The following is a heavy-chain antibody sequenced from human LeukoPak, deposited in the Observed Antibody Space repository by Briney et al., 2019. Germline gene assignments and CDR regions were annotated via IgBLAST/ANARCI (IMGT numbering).Heavy chain of an antibody. J-gene: IGHJ6*02. CDR1: GGSISSSIYY. CDR2: IYYSGST. CDR3: ASTGTPYYYGMDV. V-gene: IGHV4-39*01. D-gene: IGHD1-1*01. Sequence: PSETLSLTCTVSGGSISSSIYYWGWIRQPPGKGLEWIGSIYYSGSTYYNPSIKSRVTISVDTSKNQFSLKLSSVTAADTAVYYCASTGTPYYYGMDVWGQGTTVTVSS.